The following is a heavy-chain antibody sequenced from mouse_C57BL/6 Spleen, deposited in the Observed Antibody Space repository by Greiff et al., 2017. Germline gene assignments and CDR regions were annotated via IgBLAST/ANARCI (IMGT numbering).Heavy chain of an antibody. J-gene: IGHJ4*01. D-gene: IGHD1-1*01. CDR1: GFSLSTFGMG. V-gene: IGHV8-8*01. CDR2: IWWDGDK. CDR3: ARIRDLITTVVATDY. Sequence: QVQLQQSGPGILQPSQTLSLTCSFSGFSLSTFGMGVGWIRQPPGKGLEWLAHIWWDGDKYYNPSLKSRPTISKDTSKNQIFPKIANVDTAATATYYCARIRDLITTVVATDYWGQGTSVTVSS.